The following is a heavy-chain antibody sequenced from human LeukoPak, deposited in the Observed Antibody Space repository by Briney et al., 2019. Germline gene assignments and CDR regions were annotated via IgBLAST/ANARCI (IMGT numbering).Heavy chain of an antibody. CDR2: IYYSGGT. V-gene: IGHV4-59*01. J-gene: IGHJ5*02. Sequence: SETLSLTCTVSGGSISSYYWSWIRQPPGKGLEWIGYIYYSGGTNYNPSLKSRVTISVDTSKNQFSLKLSSVTAADTAVYYCARERGELLNWFDPWGQGTLVTVSS. D-gene: IGHD1-7*01. CDR3: ARERGELLNWFDP. CDR1: GGSISSYY.